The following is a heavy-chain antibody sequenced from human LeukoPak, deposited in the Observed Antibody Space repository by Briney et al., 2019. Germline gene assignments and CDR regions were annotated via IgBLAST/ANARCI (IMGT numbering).Heavy chain of an antibody. CDR3: ARREAGYYDFWSGYYYGWFDP. J-gene: IGHJ5*02. D-gene: IGHD3-3*01. V-gene: IGHV1-2*02. Sequence: ASVKVSCKASGYTFTGYYMHWVRQAPGPGLEWMGWINPNSGGTNYAQKFQGRVTMTRDTSISTAYMELSRLRSDDTAVYYCARREAGYYDFWSGYYYGWFDPWGQGTLVTVSS. CDR2: INPNSGGT. CDR1: GYTFTGYY.